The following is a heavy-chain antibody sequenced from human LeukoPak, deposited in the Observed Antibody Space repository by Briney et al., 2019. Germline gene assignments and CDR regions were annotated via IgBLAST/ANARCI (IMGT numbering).Heavy chain of an antibody. J-gene: IGHJ3*02. V-gene: IGHV1-2*06. CDR3: ARWRIVGVPGGSDAFDI. CDR1: GYTFTGYY. CDR2: INPNSGGT. D-gene: IGHD1-26*01. Sequence: GASVKVSCTASGYTFTGYYMHWVRQAPGQGLEWMGRINPNSGGTNYAQKFQGRVTMTRDTSISTAYMELSRLRSDDTAVYYCARWRIVGVPGGSDAFDIWGQGTMVTVSS.